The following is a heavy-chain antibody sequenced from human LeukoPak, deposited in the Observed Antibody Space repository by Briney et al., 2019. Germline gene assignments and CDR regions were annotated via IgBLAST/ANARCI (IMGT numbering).Heavy chain of an antibody. D-gene: IGHD3-10*01. CDR2: ISSGSSAL. CDR1: GFIFSSYS. Sequence: GGALRLSCAASGFIFSSYSMSGVRQAPGKGREWVSYISSGSSALYYADSVKGRFTISRDNAKNSLYLQMNSLRDEDTAVYYCARARNYGSGNFVFVYWGQGNLVTVSS. CDR3: ARARNYGSGNFVFVY. J-gene: IGHJ4*02. V-gene: IGHV3-48*02.